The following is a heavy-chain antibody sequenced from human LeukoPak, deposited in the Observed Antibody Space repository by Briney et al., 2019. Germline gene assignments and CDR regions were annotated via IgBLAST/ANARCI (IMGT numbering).Heavy chain of an antibody. CDR2: INWNSDTI. Sequence: QPGGSPRLSCAASGFTFGAYCMHWVRQPPGKGLEWVSAINWNSDTIHYADSVRGRFTISRDNAKNTLYLQMNSLRVEDTAFYFCTKDISSGRPAPYGMDVWGHGTTVTVSS. V-gene: IGHV3-9*01. J-gene: IGHJ6*02. CDR3: TKDISSGRPAPYGMDV. CDR1: GFTFGAYC. D-gene: IGHD3-10*01.